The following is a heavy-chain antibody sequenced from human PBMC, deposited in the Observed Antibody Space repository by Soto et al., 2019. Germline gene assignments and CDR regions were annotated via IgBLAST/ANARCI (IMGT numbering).Heavy chain of an antibody. CDR1: GGSISTGGYY. Sequence: QVQLQESGPGLVKPSQTLSLTCTVSGGSISTGGYYWNWIRQHPGKGLEWIGYFYYIGRTYYTPSLTSRVTISVNTSKNQFSLKLSSVTAADTAVYYCARSVSPWGQGPLVTVSS. V-gene: IGHV4-31*03. J-gene: IGHJ5*02. CDR2: FYYIGRT. CDR3: ARSVSP.